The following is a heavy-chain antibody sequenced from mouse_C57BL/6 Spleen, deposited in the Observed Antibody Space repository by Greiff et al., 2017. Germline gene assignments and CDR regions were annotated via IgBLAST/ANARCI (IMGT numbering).Heavy chain of an antibody. CDR1: GYTFTDYY. D-gene: IGHD3-3*01. V-gene: IGHV1-76*01. CDR3: ARGGTGYAMDY. J-gene: IGHJ4*01. CDR2: IYPGSGNT. Sequence: VLLQQSGAELVRPGASVKLSCTASGYTFTDYYINWVKQRPGQGLEWIARIYPGSGNTYYNEKFKGKATLTAEKSSSTAYMQLSSLTSADSAVYFCARGGTGYAMDYWGQGTSVTVSS.